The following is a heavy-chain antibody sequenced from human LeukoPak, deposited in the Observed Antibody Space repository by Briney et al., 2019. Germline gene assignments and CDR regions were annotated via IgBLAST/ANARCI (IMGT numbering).Heavy chain of an antibody. J-gene: IGHJ6*03. V-gene: IGHV3-53*01. CDR1: GFTVSSNC. Sequence: GGSLRLSCAASGFTVSSNCMSWVRQAPGKGLEWVSVIYSGGSTYYADSVKGRFTISRDNSKNTLYLQVNSLRAEDTAVYYCARVSRYCSSTSCYTNYYYYYMDVWGKGTTVTVSS. CDR3: ARVSRYCSSTSCYTNYYYYYMDV. CDR2: IYSGGST. D-gene: IGHD2-2*02.